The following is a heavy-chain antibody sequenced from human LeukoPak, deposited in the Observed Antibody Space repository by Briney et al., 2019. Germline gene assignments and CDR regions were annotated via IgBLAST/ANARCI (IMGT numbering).Heavy chain of an antibody. Sequence: GGSLRLSCAASGFIVNTKYMTWVRQAPGKGLEWVSLIYNDGRTYYADSVKGRCTISRDNSTNTLYLQMNSLRVEDTAVYYCARGLFLSGYLDAFDIWGQGTVVTVSS. J-gene: IGHJ3*02. D-gene: IGHD3-22*01. CDR2: IYNDGRT. CDR3: ARGLFLSGYLDAFDI. CDR1: GFIVNTKY. V-gene: IGHV3-53*01.